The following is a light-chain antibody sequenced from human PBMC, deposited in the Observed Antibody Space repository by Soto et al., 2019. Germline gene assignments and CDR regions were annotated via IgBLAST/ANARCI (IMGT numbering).Light chain of an antibody. J-gene: IGLJ1*01. CDR3: SSYAGNNIYV. Sequence: QSALTQPPSASGSPGQSVTISCTGSSSDVDEYKYVSWYQQHPGKAPKLVIYEVSKRPPGVPNRFSGSKSGNTASLTVSGLQSEDEAEYYCSSYAGNNIYVIGTGTKVT. CDR2: EVS. V-gene: IGLV2-8*01. CDR1: SSDVDEYKY.